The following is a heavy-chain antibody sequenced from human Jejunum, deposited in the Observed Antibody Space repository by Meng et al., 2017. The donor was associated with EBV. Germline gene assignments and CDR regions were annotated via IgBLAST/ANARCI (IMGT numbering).Heavy chain of an antibody. D-gene: IGHD3-16*01. J-gene: IGHJ4*02. CDR1: GGTFSSYV. Sequence: QVQLLQSGAELNNPGPSVTVSCKAAGGTFSSYVISWVRQAPGQGLEWVGGIIPLFGTTQYAQKFQGRVTITADESTSTAYMELSSLRSEDAAVYYCTAGGHGDYWGQGTQVTVSS. CDR3: TAGGHGDY. CDR2: IIPLFGTT. V-gene: IGHV1-69*12.